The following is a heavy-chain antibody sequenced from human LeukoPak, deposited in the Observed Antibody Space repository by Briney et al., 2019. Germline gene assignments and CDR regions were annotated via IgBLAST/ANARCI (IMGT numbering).Heavy chain of an antibody. CDR3: ARGRLIVAFDY. J-gene: IGHJ4*02. V-gene: IGHV4-31*03. CDR1: GGSISSGGYY. CDR2: IYYSGST. D-gene: IGHD5-12*01. Sequence: PSETLSLTCTVSGGSISSGGYYWSWIRQHPGKGLEWIGYIYYSGSTYYNPSLKSRVTISVDTSKNQFSLRLSSVTAADTAVYYCARGRLIVAFDYWGQGTLVTVSS.